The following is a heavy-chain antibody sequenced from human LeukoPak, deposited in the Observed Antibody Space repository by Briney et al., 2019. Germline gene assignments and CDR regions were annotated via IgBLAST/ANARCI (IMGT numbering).Heavy chain of an antibody. CDR1: GGSVSSGSYY. CDR3: ARAEQWLTKGRWFDP. V-gene: IGHV4-61*01. D-gene: IGHD6-19*01. Sequence: PSETLSLTCTVSGGSVSSGSYYWSWIRQPPGKGLEWIGYIYYSGSTNYNPSLKSRVTISVDTSKNQFSLKLSSVTAADTAAYYCARAEQWLTKGRWFDPWGQGTLVTVSS. J-gene: IGHJ5*02. CDR2: IYYSGST.